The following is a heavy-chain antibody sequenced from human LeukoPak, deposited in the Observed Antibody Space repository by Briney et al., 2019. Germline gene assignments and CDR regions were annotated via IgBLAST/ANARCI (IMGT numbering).Heavy chain of an antibody. CDR1: GFTFNTYS. CDR2: IYAGGST. V-gene: IGHV3-53*01. D-gene: IGHD3-3*01. Sequence: GGSLRLSCAASGFTFNTYSMNWVHQAPGKGLEWVSVIYAGGSTYYADSVKGRFSISRDKSKNTLYLQMNSLRAEDSAVYYCARDTFYDFWSGYGGFDPWGQGSLVTVSS. CDR3: ARDTFYDFWSGYGGFDP. J-gene: IGHJ5*02.